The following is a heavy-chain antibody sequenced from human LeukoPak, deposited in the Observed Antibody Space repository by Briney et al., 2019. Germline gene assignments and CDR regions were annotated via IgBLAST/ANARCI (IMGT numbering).Heavy chain of an antibody. CDR2: ISWNSGSI. CDR1: GFTFDDYA. J-gene: IGHJ3*02. CDR3: ARGRDYYDSSGYSDAFDI. Sequence: GGSLRLSCAASGFTFDDYAMHWVRQAPGKRLEWVSGISWNSGSIGYADSVKGRFTISRDNAKNSLYLQMNSLRAEDTSLYYCARGRDYYDSSGYSDAFDIWGQGTMVTVSS. D-gene: IGHD3-22*01. V-gene: IGHV3-9*01.